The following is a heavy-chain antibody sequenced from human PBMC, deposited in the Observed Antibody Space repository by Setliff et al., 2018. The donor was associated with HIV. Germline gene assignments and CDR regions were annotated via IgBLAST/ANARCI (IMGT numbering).Heavy chain of an antibody. CDR1: GGFISNHY. J-gene: IGHJ2*01. CDR3: ARDVGLCGVDCWPYFYFDL. V-gene: IGHV4-59*11. CDR2: THYSGSS. Sequence: SETLSLTCTISGGFISNHYWNWIRQPPGKGLEWIGSTHYSGSSYYSPSLKSRVTISLDTSKNQFSLKLSSMTAADTAVYYCARDVGLCGVDCWPYFYFDLWGRGDLVTVSS. D-gene: IGHD2-21*02.